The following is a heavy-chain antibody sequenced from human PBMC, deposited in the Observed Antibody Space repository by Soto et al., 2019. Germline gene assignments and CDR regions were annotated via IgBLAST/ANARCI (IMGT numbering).Heavy chain of an antibody. Sequence: GASVKVSCKASGYTFTSYDINWVRQATGQGLEWMGWMNPNSGNTGYAQTFQGRVTMTRNTSISTAYMELSSLRSEDTAVYYCARGQYSSGNDAFDIWGQGTMVTVSS. V-gene: IGHV1-8*01. J-gene: IGHJ3*02. CDR3: ARGQYSSGNDAFDI. D-gene: IGHD6-25*01. CDR1: GYTFTSYD. CDR2: MNPNSGNT.